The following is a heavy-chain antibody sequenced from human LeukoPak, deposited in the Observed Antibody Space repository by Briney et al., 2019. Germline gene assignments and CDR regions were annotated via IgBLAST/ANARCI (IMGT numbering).Heavy chain of an antibody. V-gene: IGHV3-20*04. CDR3: ASHTVAADY. Sequence: GGSLRLSCAASGFTFSSYSMNWVRQAPGKGLEWVSGINWNGGSTGYADSVKGRFTISRDNAKNSLYLQMNSLRAEDTALYYCASHTVAADYWGQGTLVTVSS. CDR1: GFTFSSYS. J-gene: IGHJ4*02. CDR2: INWNGGST. D-gene: IGHD6-19*01.